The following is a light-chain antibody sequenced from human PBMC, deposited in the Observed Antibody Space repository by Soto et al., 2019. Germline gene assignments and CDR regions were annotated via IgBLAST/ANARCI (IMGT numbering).Light chain of an antibody. V-gene: IGKV1D-12*01. J-gene: IGKJ3*01. Sequence: DIQMTQSPSSVSASIGDRVTITCRASQAIGKWVAWYQQKPGGAPKLLIYAASTLQSGVPSRFGGSGSGTDFTLTISSLQPEDFASYYCPQANSYPPTFGPGTDVDVK. CDR3: PQANSYPPT. CDR1: QAIGKW. CDR2: AAS.